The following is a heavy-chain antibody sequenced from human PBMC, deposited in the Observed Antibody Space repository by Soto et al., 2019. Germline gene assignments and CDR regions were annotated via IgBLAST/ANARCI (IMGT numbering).Heavy chain of an antibody. CDR1: GYTFTSYG. V-gene: IGHV1-18*01. Sequence: ASVKVSCKASGYTFTSYGISWVRQAPGQGLEWMGWISAYNGNTNYAQKLQGRVTMTTDTSTSTAYMELRSLRSDDTAVYYCARVKILDSISPKRVYCSSTSCFDAFDIWGQGTMVTVSS. J-gene: IGHJ3*02. CDR3: ARVKILDSISPKRVYCSSTSCFDAFDI. D-gene: IGHD2-2*01. CDR2: ISAYNGNT.